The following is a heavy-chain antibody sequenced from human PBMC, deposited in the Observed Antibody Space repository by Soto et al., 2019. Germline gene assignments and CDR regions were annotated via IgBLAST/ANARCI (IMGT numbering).Heavy chain of an antibody. CDR1: VFAFIQYG. V-gene: IGHV3-23*01. CDR3: AKDVESGWYEAFDY. CDR2: IRSFDYRT. D-gene: IGHD6-19*01. J-gene: IGHJ4*02. Sequence: PGGSLRLSCTSSVFAFIQYGMSWVRQAPGKGLEWVSSIRSFDYRTNYADSVKGRFTISRDNSKSTLSLQMNSLRAEDTAVYYCAKDVESGWYEAFDYWGPGTLVTVSS.